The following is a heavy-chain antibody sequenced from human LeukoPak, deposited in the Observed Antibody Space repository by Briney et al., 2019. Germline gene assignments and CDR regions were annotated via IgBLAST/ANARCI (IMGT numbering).Heavy chain of an antibody. CDR3: AKDRATRTTRIFDF. Sequence: RSRRLSCAASGFTFSNYGMHWLRQAPGKGQDWVPLVSYAGSNKYYVDSVKGRFTITRDNTKNTLYLQMNSQRAEDTAVYYCAKDRATRTTRIFDFWGQGTLVTVSS. J-gene: IGHJ4*02. D-gene: IGHD4-17*01. V-gene: IGHV3-30*18. CDR2: VSYAGSNK. CDR1: GFTFSNYG.